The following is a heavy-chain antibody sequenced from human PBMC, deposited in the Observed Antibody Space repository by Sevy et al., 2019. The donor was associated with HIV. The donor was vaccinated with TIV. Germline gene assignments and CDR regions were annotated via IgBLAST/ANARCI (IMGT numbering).Heavy chain of an antibody. V-gene: IGHV3-23*01. Sequence: GGSLRLSCAASGFTFSSYAMSWVRQAPGKGLEWVSAISGSGGSKYYADSVKGRFTISRDNSKNTLYLQMNSLRAEDTAVYYCATHYSGRGFDYWGQGTLVTVSS. D-gene: IGHD4-4*01. CDR2: ISGSGGSK. J-gene: IGHJ4*02. CDR1: GFTFSSYA. CDR3: ATHYSGRGFDY.